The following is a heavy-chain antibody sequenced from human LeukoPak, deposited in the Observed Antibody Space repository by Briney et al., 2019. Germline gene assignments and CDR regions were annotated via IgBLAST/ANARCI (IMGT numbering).Heavy chain of an antibody. J-gene: IGHJ3*02. CDR2: IYTSGST. V-gene: IGHV4-61*02. CDR3: ARGYCSGGSCNDDAFDI. Sequence: PSQTLSLTCTVSGGSISSGSYYWSWIRQPAGKGLEWIGRIYTSGSTNYNPSLKSRVTISVDTSKNQFSLKLSSVTAADTAVYYCARGYCSGGSCNDDAFDIWGQGTMVIVSS. D-gene: IGHD2-15*01. CDR1: GGSISSGSYY.